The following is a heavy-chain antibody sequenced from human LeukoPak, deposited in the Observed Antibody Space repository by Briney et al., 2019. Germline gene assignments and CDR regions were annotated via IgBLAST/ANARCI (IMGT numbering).Heavy chain of an antibody. CDR2: ISYIGST. CDR3: ARDPTTVTKGLDI. J-gene: IGHJ3*02. D-gene: IGHD4-17*01. V-gene: IGHV4-59*11. Sequence: PSETLSLTCTVSGGSFSSHYWSWIRQPPGKGLEWIGYISYIGSTNYNPSLKSRVTISVATSKNQFSLKLSSVTAADTAVYYCARDPTTVTKGLDIWGQGTMVTVSS. CDR1: GGSFSSHY.